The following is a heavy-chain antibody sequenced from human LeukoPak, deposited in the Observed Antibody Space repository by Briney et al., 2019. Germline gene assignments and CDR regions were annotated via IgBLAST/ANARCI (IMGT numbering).Heavy chain of an antibody. CDR2: IKSEADGGTT. Sequence: GGSLRLSCAASGFSFNNAWMSWVRQAPGKGLEWVGRIKSEADGGTTDYAAPVKGRLTISRDDSKSMLYLQMNSLKTEDTAVYYCTIDNDRSGYWKGYFQHWGQGTLVTVSS. J-gene: IGHJ1*01. V-gene: IGHV3-15*01. CDR3: TIDNDRSGYWKGYFQH. D-gene: IGHD3-22*01. CDR1: GFSFNNAW.